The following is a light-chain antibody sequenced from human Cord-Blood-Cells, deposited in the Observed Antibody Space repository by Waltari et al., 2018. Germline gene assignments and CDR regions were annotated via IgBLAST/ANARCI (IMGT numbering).Light chain of an antibody. Sequence: DIVMTQSPDSLAVSLGERATINCKSSQSVLYSSNNKNYLAWYQQKPGQPPKLLLYWGSTREFGVPDRFSGSGSGTDFTLTISSLQAEDVAVYYCQQYYSTPYTFGQGTKLEIK. J-gene: IGKJ2*01. CDR2: WGS. CDR3: QQYYSTPYT. CDR1: QSVLYSSNNKNY. V-gene: IGKV4-1*01.